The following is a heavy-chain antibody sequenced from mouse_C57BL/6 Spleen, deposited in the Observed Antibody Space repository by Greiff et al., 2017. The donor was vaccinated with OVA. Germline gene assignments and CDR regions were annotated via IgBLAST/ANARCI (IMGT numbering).Heavy chain of an antibody. CDR3: TREGRYEYDDGWFAY. Sequence: QVQLQQSGAELVRPGASVTLSCKASGYTFTDYEMHWVKQTPVHGLEWIGAIDPETGGTAYNQKFKGKAILTADKSSSTTYLELRSLTSEDSAVYYCTREGRYEYDDGWFAYWGQGTLVTVSA. J-gene: IGHJ3*01. CDR2: IDPETGGT. CDR1: GYTFTDYE. D-gene: IGHD2-4*01. V-gene: IGHV1-15*01.